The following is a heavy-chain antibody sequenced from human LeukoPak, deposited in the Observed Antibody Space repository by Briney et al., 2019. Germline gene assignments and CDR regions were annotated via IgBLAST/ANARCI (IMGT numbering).Heavy chain of an antibody. J-gene: IGHJ2*01. CDR3: ARGVLGPYYFDL. CDR2: IHYTGAT. CDR1: GGTFRGYY. V-gene: IGHV4-34*01. Sequence: SETLSLTCAVYGGTFRGYYWSWIRQPPGKGLEWIGEIHYTGATNYKPSLKSRVTISGDPSKNQVSLRVSSVTAADTAVYYCARGVLGPYYFDLWGRGILVPVSS. D-gene: IGHD7-27*01.